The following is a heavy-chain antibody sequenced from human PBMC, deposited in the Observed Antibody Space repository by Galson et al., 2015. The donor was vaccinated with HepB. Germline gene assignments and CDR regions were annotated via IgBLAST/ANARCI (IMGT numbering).Heavy chain of an antibody. V-gene: IGHV3-21*01. CDR1: GFTFSSYT. Sequence: SLRLSCAASGFTFSSYTMHWVRQAPGRGLEWVSSITSASSYIYYADSLKGRITISRDNAKNSLYLQMNSLRADDTAVYYCARDPRGMDVWSQGTTVTVSS. CDR2: ITSASSYI. J-gene: IGHJ6*02. CDR3: ARDPRGMDV.